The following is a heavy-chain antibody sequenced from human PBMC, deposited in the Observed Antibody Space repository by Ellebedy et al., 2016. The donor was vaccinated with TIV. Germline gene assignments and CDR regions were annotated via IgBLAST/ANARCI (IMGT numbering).Heavy chain of an antibody. V-gene: IGHV6-1*01. D-gene: IGHD6-19*01. CDR2: TYYRSKWYN. Sequence: SQTLSLTCDISGDSVSSNSAAWDWIRQSPSRGLEWLGRTYYRSKWYNDYAVSVKSRIAINPDTSKNQFSLQLNSVTPEDTAVYYCARMGFISARWLDNWGQGTLVTVSS. J-gene: IGHJ4*02. CDR1: GDSVSSNSAA. CDR3: ARMGFISARWLDN.